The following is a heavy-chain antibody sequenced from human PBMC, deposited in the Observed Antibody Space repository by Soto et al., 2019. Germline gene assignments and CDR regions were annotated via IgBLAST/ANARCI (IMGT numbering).Heavy chain of an antibody. CDR3: ARATSDCGGDCFGY. CDR1: GFTFSSYA. V-gene: IGHV3-30-3*01. Sequence: QVQLVESGGGVVQPGRSLRLSCAASGFTFSSYAMHWVRPAPGKGLEWVAVISYDGSKKYYVDCVQGRFTISSDNSKKTLYLQMNSLRAEDTAGYYCARATSDCGGDCFGYLGQGTLVTVSS. CDR2: ISYDGSKK. D-gene: IGHD2-21*01. J-gene: IGHJ4*02.